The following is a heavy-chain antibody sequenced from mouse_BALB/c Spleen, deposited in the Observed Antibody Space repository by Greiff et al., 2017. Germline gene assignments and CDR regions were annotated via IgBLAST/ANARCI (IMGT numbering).Heavy chain of an antibody. V-gene: IGHV1-5*01. D-gene: IGHD2-3*01. CDR2: IYPGNSDT. J-gene: IGHJ4*01. Sequence: DVKLQESGTVLARPGASVKMSCKASGYSFTSYWMHWVKQRPGQGLEWIGAIYPGNSDTSYNQKFKGKAKLTAVTSASTAYMELSSLTNEDSAVYYCARYGYYVYYAMDYWGQGTSVTVSS. CDR3: ARYGYYVYYAMDY. CDR1: GYSFTSYW.